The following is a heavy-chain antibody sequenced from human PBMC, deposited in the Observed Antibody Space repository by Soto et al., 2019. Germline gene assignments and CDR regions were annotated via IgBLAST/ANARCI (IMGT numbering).Heavy chain of an antibody. CDR1: GYTFTGYY. Sequence: ASVKVSCKASGYTFTGYYMHWVRQAPGQGLEWMGWINPNSGGTNYAQKFQGRVTMTRDTSISTAYMELSRLRSDDTAVYYCARDFFPILAGYYIAYYYGMDVWXQGTTVTVSS. CDR3: ARDFFPILAGYYIAYYYGMDV. CDR2: INPNSGGT. V-gene: IGHV1-2*02. J-gene: IGHJ6*02. D-gene: IGHD3-9*01.